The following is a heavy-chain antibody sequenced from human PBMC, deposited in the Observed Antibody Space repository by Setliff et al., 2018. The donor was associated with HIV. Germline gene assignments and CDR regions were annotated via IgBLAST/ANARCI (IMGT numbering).Heavy chain of an antibody. CDR3: ATEGAGGSYQRASALDV. V-gene: IGHV1-69*05. J-gene: IGHJ3*01. Sequence: SVKVSFKSSAGSFSIFAINWVRQAPGQGLEWMGGMMTIFSTTNYARKFQGRVTITTDESTGTAYMELSNLRAEDTAVYYCATEGAGGSYQRASALDVWGQGTMVTVSS. CDR2: MMTIFSTT. D-gene: IGHD1-26*01. CDR1: AGSFSIFA.